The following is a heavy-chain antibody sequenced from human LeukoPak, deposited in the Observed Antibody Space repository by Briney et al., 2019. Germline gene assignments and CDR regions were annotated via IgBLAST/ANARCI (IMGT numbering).Heavy chain of an antibody. CDR1: GFTFDDYA. J-gene: IGHJ4*02. Sequence: PGGSLRLSCAASGFTFDDYAMHWVRQAPGKGLEWVSTIYSSGSTYYAESMKGRFTISRDNSKNTLYLQMNSLRTEDTAVYYCARQYYFDSGGLDYWGQGTAVTVSS. CDR3: ARQYYFDSGGLDY. V-gene: IGHV3-66*04. CDR2: IYSSGST. D-gene: IGHD3-22*01.